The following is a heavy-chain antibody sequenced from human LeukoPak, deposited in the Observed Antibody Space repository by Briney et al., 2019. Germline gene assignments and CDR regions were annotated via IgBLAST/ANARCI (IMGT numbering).Heavy chain of an antibody. CDR2: INQRGTT. CDR3: AREPKPPAGGQLGIFDS. CDR1: NGSFSDYY. Sequence: PSETLSLTCAVYNGSFSDYYWTWIRQPPGKGLEWVGEINQRGTTKYNPSLMSRVTISVDPSKNHFSLKVTSVTAADTAVYYCAREPKPPAGGQLGIFDSWGQGALVTVSS. V-gene: IGHV4-34*01. D-gene: IGHD7-27*01. J-gene: IGHJ4*02.